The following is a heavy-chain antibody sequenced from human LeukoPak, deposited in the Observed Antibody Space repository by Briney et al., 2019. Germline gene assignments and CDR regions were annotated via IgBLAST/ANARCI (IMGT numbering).Heavy chain of an antibody. V-gene: IGHV4-34*01. CDR1: GGSFSGYY. D-gene: IGHD5-18*01. CDR2: INHSGST. CDR3: ARGRSIAARVHRGYSYGYFDY. J-gene: IGHJ4*02. Sequence: KPSETLSLTCAVYGGSFSGYYWSWIRQPPGKGLEWIGEINHSGSTNYNPSLKSRVTISVDTSKNQLSLKLSSVTAADTAVYYCARGRSIAARVHRGYSYGYFDYWGQGTLVTVSS.